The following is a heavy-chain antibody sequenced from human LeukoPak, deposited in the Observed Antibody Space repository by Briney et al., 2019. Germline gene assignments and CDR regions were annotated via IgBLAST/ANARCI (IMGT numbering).Heavy chain of an antibody. CDR2: ISSSSSYI. CDR3: ARGQRGHYYGSGSYYIGYYYYYMDV. V-gene: IGHV3-21*04. D-gene: IGHD3-10*01. Sequence: GGSLRLSCAASGFTFSSYSMNWVRQAPGKGLEWVSSISSSSSYIYYADSVKGRFTISRDNAKNSLYLQMNSLRAEDTAVYYCARGQRGHYYGSGSYYIGYYYYYMDVWGKGTTVTISS. CDR1: GFTFSSYS. J-gene: IGHJ6*03.